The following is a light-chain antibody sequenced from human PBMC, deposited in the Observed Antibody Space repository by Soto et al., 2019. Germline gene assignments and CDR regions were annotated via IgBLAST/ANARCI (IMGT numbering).Light chain of an antibody. J-gene: IGKJ1*01. CDR1: QTISTW. CDR2: DAS. CDR3: QQYTNTNNPWM. V-gene: IGKV1-5*01. Sequence: DIQVTQSPPTLSASVGDRVTITCRASQTISTWMAWYQQKPGKAPKLLXXDASTLQSGVASRFSGSGSGTEFTLIISGLQPDDSATYYCQQYTNTNNPWMFGQGTKVDIK.